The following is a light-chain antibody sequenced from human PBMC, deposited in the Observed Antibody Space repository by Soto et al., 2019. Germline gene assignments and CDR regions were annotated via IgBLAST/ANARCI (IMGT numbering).Light chain of an antibody. CDR2: EVS. J-gene: IGLJ2*01. CDR1: SSDVGDYNY. Sequence: QSVLTQPASVSGSPGQSITISCTGTSSDVGDYNYVSWYQQHPGKVPKLMIYEVSYRPSGVSTRFSGSKSANTASLTISGLQAEDEADYYCSSYTSSSTVVFGGGTQLTVL. CDR3: SSYTSSSTVV. V-gene: IGLV2-14*01.